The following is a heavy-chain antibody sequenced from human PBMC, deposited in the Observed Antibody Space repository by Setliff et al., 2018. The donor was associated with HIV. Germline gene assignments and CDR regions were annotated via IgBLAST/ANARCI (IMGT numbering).Heavy chain of an antibody. J-gene: IGHJ6*02. CDR3: ARETQQSYNIVTGYNYYYGIDV. D-gene: IGHD3-9*01. CDR2: IYTSGST. V-gene: IGHV4-61*09. CDR1: GGSISSGSNY. Sequence: SETLSLTCTVSGGSISSGSNYWSWIRQPAGKGLEWIGHIYTSGSTNYNPSLKSRVTISADTSKNQVSLRLRSVTAADTAVYYCARETQQSYNIVTGYNYYYGIDVWGQGTTVTAP.